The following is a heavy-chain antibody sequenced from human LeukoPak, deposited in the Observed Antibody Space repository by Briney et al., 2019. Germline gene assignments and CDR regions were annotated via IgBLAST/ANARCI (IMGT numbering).Heavy chain of an antibody. V-gene: IGHV3-23*01. CDR2: ISGSGGST. CDR1: GFTFSSYA. Sequence: PGGSLRLSCAASGFTFSSYAMSWVRQAPGKGLEWVSVISGSGGSTYYADSVKGRFTISRDNSKNTLYLQMHSLRAEDTAVYYCARVGSSGWYDYWGQGTLVTVSS. CDR3: ARVGSSGWYDY. J-gene: IGHJ4*02. D-gene: IGHD6-19*01.